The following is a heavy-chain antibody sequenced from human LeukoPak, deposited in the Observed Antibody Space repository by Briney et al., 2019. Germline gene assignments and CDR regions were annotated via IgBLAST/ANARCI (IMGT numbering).Heavy chain of an antibody. CDR3: ARVGYSSSWYGAFDI. D-gene: IGHD6-13*01. Sequence: TLSLTCTVSGGSISSGGYYWSWIRQPPGKGLEWIGYIYHSGSTYYNPSLKSRVTISVDRSKNQFSLKLSSVTAADTAVYYCARVGYSSSWYGAFDIWGQGTMVTVSS. J-gene: IGHJ3*02. V-gene: IGHV4-30-2*01. CDR2: IYHSGST. CDR1: GGSISSGGYY.